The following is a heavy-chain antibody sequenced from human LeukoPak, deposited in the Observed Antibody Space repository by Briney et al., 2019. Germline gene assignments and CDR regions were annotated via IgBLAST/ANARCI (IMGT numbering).Heavy chain of an antibody. D-gene: IGHD3-9*01. V-gene: IGHV3-33*06. CDR1: GFTFSSYG. Sequence: GGSLRLSCAASGFTFSSYGMHWVRQAPGKGLEWVAVIWYDGSNKYYADSVKGRFTISRDNSKNTLYLQMNSLRAEDTAVNYCAKDRAPYYDILTGYQFDPWGQGTLVTVSS. J-gene: IGHJ5*02. CDR2: IWYDGSNK. CDR3: AKDRAPYYDILTGYQFDP.